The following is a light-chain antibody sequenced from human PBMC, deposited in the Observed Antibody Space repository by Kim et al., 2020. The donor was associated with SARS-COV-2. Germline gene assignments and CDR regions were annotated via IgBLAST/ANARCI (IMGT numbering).Light chain of an antibody. CDR1: GSNIGTNY. V-gene: IGLV1-47*01. CDR3: AAWDDSLRGLV. CDR2: RNN. J-gene: IGLJ2*01. Sequence: QSVLTQPPSASGTPGQRVTISCSGSGSNIGTNYVYWYQQLPGTAPKLLIYRNNQGPSGVPDRFSGSKSGTSASLAISGLRSEDEADYYCAAWDDSLRGLVFGGGTLLTVL.